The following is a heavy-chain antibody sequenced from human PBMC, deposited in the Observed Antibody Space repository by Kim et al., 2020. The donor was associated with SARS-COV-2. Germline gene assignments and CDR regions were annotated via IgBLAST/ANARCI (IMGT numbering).Heavy chain of an antibody. CDR3: AREHIAAPAFDI. D-gene: IGHD6-13*01. Sequence: GGSLRLSCAASGFTFSSYAMHWVRQAPGKGLEWVADISYEGSNNYYADSVTGRFTISRDNSKNTLYLQMNSLRAEDTAVYYCAREHIAAPAFDIWGQGTMVTVSS. V-gene: IGHV3-30*04. CDR2: ISYEGSNN. J-gene: IGHJ3*02. CDR1: GFTFSSYA.